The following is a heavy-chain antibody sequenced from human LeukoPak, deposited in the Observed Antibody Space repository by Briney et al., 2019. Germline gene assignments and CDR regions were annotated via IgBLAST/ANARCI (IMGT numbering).Heavy chain of an antibody. V-gene: IGHV3-33*01. D-gene: IGHD2-15*01. CDR3: ARGDWWDYFDC. CDR1: GFTFSSYG. J-gene: IGHJ4*02. Sequence: GGSLRLSCAASGFTFSSYGMHWVRQAPGKGLEWVAVIWYDGSNKYYADSVKGRFTISRDNSKNTLYLQMNSLRAEDTAVYYCARGDWWDYFDCWGQGTLVTDSS. CDR2: IWYDGSNK.